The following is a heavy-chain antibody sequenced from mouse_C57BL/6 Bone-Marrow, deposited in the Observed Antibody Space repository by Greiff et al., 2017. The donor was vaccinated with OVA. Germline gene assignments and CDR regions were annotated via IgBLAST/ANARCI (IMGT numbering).Heavy chain of an antibody. Sequence: EVQLQESGGGLVKPGGSLKLSCAASGFTFSSYAMSWVRQTPEKRLEWVATISDGGSYTYYPDNVKGRFTISRDNAKNNLYLQMSHLKSEDTAMYYCARDGDITTVVANYAMDYWGQGTSVTVSS. D-gene: IGHD1-1*01. CDR3: ARDGDITTVVANYAMDY. CDR2: ISDGGSYT. V-gene: IGHV5-4*01. CDR1: GFTFSSYA. J-gene: IGHJ4*01.